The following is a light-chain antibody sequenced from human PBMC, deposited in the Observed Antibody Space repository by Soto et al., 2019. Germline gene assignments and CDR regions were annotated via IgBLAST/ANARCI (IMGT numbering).Light chain of an antibody. V-gene: IGKV3-11*01. CDR2: GAS. CDR3: QQRVSWPT. CDR1: QSVSSN. J-gene: IGKJ1*01. Sequence: EIVLTQSPATLSLSPGERATLSCRASQSVSSNLAWYQQKPGQAPRLLIYGASTRATGIPARFSGSGSGTEFTLTISGLEPEDFAVYYCQQRVSWPTFGQGTKVDIK.